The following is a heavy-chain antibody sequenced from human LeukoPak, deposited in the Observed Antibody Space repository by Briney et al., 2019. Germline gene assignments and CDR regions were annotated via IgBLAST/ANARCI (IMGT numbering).Heavy chain of an antibody. CDR3: AKWGASRELAY. CDR1: GFTFSSYA. Sequence: PGGALRLSCAASGFTFSSYAMSWVRQAPGKGLEWGSAISGSGGSTYYAHSVKGRFDIYRDNSKNTLYLQKNSLRAEDTAVYYCAKWGASRELAYWGQGTLVTVSS. V-gene: IGHV3-23*01. CDR2: ISGSGGST. D-gene: IGHD1-26*01. J-gene: IGHJ4*02.